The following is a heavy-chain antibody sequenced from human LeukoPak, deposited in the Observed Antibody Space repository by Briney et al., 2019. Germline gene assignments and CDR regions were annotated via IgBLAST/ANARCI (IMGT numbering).Heavy chain of an antibody. CDR2: INHAAST. CDR3: ARVPVRLARPFDY. D-gene: IGHD1-1*01. CDR1: GGSLSGAY. J-gene: IGHJ4*02. V-gene: IGHV4-34*01. Sequence: PSETLSLTCTVQGGSLSGAYWTWIRLPPGRGLEWIGYINHAASTNYNPSFKSRVTMSADTPKTPLSLNLTSGPGADTAVDYFARVPVRLARPFDYWGQGTLVTVS.